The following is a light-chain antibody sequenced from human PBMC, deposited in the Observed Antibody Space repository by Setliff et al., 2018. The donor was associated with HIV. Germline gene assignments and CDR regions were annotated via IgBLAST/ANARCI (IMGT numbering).Light chain of an antibody. CDR3: SSYTSRNTLV. J-gene: IGLJ1*01. Sequence: QSVLTQPASVSGSPGQSITISCAGTSSDVGGYKYVYWYQQHLGKAPKLMIYEVSNRPSGISNRFSGSKSGNTASLTISGLQAEDEADYYCSSYTSRNTLVFGTGTKVTVL. CDR2: EVS. CDR1: SSDVGGYKY. V-gene: IGLV2-14*01.